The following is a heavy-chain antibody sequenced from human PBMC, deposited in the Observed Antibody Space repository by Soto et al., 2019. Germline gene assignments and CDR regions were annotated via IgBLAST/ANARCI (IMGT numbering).Heavy chain of an antibody. J-gene: IGHJ4*02. V-gene: IGHV3-48*02. CDR1: GLPFSDFS. CDR3: TRAGF. CDR2: INPSGTTI. D-gene: IGHD3-10*01. Sequence: GGSLRLSCAGSGLPFSDFSMNWVRQAPGKGPEWISYINPSGTTIYYADSVKGRFTISRDNAKNSLFLQMNSLRDEDTAVYYCTRAGFWGQGTLVTVSS.